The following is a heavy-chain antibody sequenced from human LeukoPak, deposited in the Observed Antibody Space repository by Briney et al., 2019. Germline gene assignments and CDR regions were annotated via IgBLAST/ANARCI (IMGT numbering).Heavy chain of an antibody. J-gene: IGHJ4*02. CDR2: ISWDGGST. V-gene: IGHV3-43D*03. Sequence: GGSLRLSCAASGFTFDDYAMHWVRQAPGKGLEWVSLISWDGGSTYYADSVKGRFTIARDNSKNSLYLQMNSLRAEDTALYYCAKGPVGATSPLDYWGQGTLVTVSS. CDR3: AKGPVGATSPLDY. CDR1: GFTFDDYA. D-gene: IGHD1-26*01.